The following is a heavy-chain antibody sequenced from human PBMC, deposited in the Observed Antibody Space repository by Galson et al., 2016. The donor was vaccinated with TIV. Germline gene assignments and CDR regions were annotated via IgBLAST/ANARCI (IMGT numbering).Heavy chain of an antibody. CDR3: AKPGKRGDYSWDAFDV. D-gene: IGHD2-15*01. J-gene: IGHJ3*01. V-gene: IGHV3-23*01. CDR1: GFSFNFYT. Sequence: SLRLSCAASGFSFNFYTMSWVRQAPGKGLEWVSSVSLSGAYTSYADSVKGRFSISRDKSKITLYLLLNSLRDEDTAIYYCAKPGKRGDYSWDAFDVWGQGTMVTVSS. CDR2: VSLSGAYT.